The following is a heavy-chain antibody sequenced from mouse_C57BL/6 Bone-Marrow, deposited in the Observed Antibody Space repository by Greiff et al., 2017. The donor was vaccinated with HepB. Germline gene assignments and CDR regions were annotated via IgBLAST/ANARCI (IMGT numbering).Heavy chain of an antibody. CDR3: ARDGSITTVVATNFDY. Sequence: VQLQQPGAELVKPGASVKLSCKASGYTFTSYWMQWVKQRPGQGLEWIGEIDPSDSYTNYNQKFKGKATLTVDTSSSTAYMQLSSLTSEDSAVYYGARDGSITTVVATNFDYWGQGTTLTVSS. V-gene: IGHV1-50*01. J-gene: IGHJ2*01. D-gene: IGHD1-1*01. CDR1: GYTFTSYW. CDR2: IDPSDSYT.